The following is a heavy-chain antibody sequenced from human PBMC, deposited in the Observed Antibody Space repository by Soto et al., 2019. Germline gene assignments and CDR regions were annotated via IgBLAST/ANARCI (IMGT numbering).Heavy chain of an antibody. J-gene: IGHJ3*02. CDR3: ARDRAYSDAFDI. CDR1: GGSISSGGYY. Sequence: QVQLQESGPGLVKPSQTLSLTCTVSGGSISSGGYYWRWIRQHPGKGLEWIGYIYYSGSTYYNPSLSSRVTISVDTSKNQFSLKLSSVSAADTAVYYCARDRAYSDAFDIWGQGTMVTVSS. V-gene: IGHV4-31*03. CDR2: IYYSGST. D-gene: IGHD4-4*01.